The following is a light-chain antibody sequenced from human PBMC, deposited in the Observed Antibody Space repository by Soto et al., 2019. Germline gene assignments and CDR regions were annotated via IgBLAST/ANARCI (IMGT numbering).Light chain of an antibody. CDR3: LQAYSFPLT. CDR2: IAS. CDR1: QDISSW. J-gene: IGKJ4*01. Sequence: DIQMTQSPSSVSASVGDSVTITCRASQDISSWLAWYQQQPGKAPKLLIYIASSLPRGVPSRFSGSRSGTNFTLTITSLQPEDFATYFCLQAYSFPLTFGGGTKVQIK. V-gene: IGKV1D-12*01.